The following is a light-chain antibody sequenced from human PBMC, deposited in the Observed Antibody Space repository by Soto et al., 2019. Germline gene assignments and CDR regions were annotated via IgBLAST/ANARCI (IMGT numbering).Light chain of an antibody. CDR2: EGS. J-gene: IGLJ3*02. CDR1: SSDVGGYNL. CDR3: CSYAGASPSLV. V-gene: IGLV2-23*01. Sequence: QSALTQPASVSGSPGQSITISCTGTSSDVGGYNLVSWYQQHPGRAPKLMIYEGSKRPSGVSTSFSGSKSGNTASLTISGLQAEDEASYYCCSYAGASPSLVFGGGTKLTVL.